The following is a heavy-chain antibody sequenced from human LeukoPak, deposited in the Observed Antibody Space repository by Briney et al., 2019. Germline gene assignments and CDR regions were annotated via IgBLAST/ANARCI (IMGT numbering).Heavy chain of an antibody. V-gene: IGHV4-38-2*02. CDR2: IYYSGST. CDR1: GYSISSGYY. D-gene: IGHD3-3*01. Sequence: SETLSLTCTVSGYSISSGYYWGWLRQPPGKGLEWIGSIYYSGSTNYNPSLKSRVTISVDTSKNQFSLKLSSVTAADTAVYYCARMYQDFWSGYYYFDYWGQGTLVTVSS. J-gene: IGHJ4*02. CDR3: ARMYQDFWSGYYYFDY.